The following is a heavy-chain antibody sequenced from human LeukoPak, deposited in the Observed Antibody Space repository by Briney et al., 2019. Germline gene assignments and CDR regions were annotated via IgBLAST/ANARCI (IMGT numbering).Heavy chain of an antibody. CDR2: IYYSGST. D-gene: IGHD3-16*02. J-gene: IGHJ4*02. Sequence: SETLSLTCTVSGGSISSYYWSWIRQPPGKGLEWIGYIYYSGSTNYNPSLKSRVTISVDTSKNQFSLKLSSVTAADTAVYYCARVRRAEDYVWGSYRRYYFDYWGQGTLVTVSS. CDR3: ARVRRAEDYVWGSYRRYYFDY. V-gene: IGHV4-59*01. CDR1: GGSISSYY.